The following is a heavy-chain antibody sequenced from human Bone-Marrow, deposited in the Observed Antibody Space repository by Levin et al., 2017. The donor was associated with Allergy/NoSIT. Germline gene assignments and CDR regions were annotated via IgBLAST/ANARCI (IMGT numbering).Heavy chain of an antibody. J-gene: IGHJ3*02. CDR2: TYSGGSS. V-gene: IGHV3-53*01. CDR3: ARERRYCTGGVCSDAFDS. CDR1: GFTVSSHY. Sequence: GESLKISCAASGFTVSSHYMSWVRQAPEQGLEWVSLTYSGGSSYYADSVKGRFTISRDNSKNTVYLQMSNLRADDTAVYYCARERRYCTGGVCSDAFDSWGHGTMVTVSS. D-gene: IGHD2-8*02.